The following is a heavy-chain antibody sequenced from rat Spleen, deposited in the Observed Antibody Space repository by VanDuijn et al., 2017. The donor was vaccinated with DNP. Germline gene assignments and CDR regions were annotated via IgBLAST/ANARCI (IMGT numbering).Heavy chain of an antibody. D-gene: IGHD1-11*01. Sequence: EVQLVESGGGLVQPGRSLKLSCAASGFTFSDYYMVWVRQTPKKGLEWVAAISSEGSTTYYGDSVKGRFTISRDNAKNTQYLQMDSLRSEDTATYYCATGIPHWFAYWGQGTLVTVSS. V-gene: IGHV5-22*01. CDR3: ATGIPHWFAY. CDR1: GFTFSDYY. J-gene: IGHJ3*01. CDR2: ISSEGSTT.